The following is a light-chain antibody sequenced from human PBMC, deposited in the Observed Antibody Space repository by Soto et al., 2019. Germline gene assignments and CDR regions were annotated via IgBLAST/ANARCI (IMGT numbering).Light chain of an antibody. CDR1: SSDVGSFNL. V-gene: IGLV2-23*01. J-gene: IGLJ1*01. CDR3: CSYARTSTYV. CDR2: EDN. Sequence: QSVLTQPASVSGSPGQSITISCTGTSSDVGSFNLVSWYQQHPGKAPKIMIYEDNKRPSGVSNRFSVSKSGYTASLTISGFQAEDEADYYCCSYARTSTYVFGSGTKVTVL.